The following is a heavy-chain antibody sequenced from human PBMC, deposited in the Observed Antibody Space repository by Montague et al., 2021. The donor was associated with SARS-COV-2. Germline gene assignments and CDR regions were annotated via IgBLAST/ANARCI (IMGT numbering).Heavy chain of an antibody. CDR2: INQSGST. CDR3: ARGQSGITMIVVAILGVEFSFDN. J-gene: IGHJ4*02. V-gene: IGHV4-34*01. CDR1: GGSFSDSY. Sequence: SETLSLTCAVYGGSFSDSYWSWLRQPPGKGLGWIGEINQSGSTKYNPSLKSRVTISVDTSKNQFSLKLTSLTAADTAVYYCARGQSGITMIVVAILGVEFSFDNWGQGTLVTVSS. D-gene: IGHD3-22*01.